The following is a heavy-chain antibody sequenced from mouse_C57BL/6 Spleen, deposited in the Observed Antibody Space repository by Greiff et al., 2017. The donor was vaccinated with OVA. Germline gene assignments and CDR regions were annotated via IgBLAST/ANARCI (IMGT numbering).Heavy chain of an antibody. CDR3: ARDSAY. V-gene: IGHV3-6*01. J-gene: IGHJ3*01. CDR2: ISYDGSN. CDR1: GYSITRGYY. Sequence: EVQLQESGPGLVKPSQSLSLTCSVTGYSITRGYYWNWIRQFPGNKLEWMGYISYDGSNNYNPSLKNRISITRDTSKNQFFLKLNSVTTEDTATYYCARDSAYWGQGTLVTVSA.